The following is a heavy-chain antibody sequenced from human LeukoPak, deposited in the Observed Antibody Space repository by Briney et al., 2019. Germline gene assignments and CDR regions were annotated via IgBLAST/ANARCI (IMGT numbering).Heavy chain of an antibody. D-gene: IGHD3-3*01. V-gene: IGHV1-2*02. CDR2: INPNSGGT. J-gene: IGHJ4*02. CDR1: GYTFTGYY. CDR3: ARDLPYYDFWSGPDY. Sequence: ASVKVSCKASGYTFTGYYMHWVRQAPGQGLEWMGWINPNSGGTNYAQKFQGRVTTTRDTSISTAYMELSRLRSDDTAVYYCARDLPYYDFWSGPDYWGQGTLVTVSS.